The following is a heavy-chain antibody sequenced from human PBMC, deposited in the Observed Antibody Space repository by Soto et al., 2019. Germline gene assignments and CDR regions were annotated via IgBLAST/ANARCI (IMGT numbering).Heavy chain of an antibody. V-gene: IGHV4-59*08. D-gene: IGHD5-18*01. Sequence: SETLSLTCTVSGGSISGYYWSWIRQPPGKGLEWIGYIYYSGSINYNPSLKSRITISVDTSKNQLSLKLTSVSAADTAVYYCARQPPDTAAFDIWGQGTMVTVSS. CDR2: IYYSGSI. CDR3: ARQPPDTAAFDI. J-gene: IGHJ3*02. CDR1: GGSISGYY.